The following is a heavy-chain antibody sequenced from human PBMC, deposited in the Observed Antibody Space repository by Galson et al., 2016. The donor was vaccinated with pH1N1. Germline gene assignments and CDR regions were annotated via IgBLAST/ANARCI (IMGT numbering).Heavy chain of an antibody. J-gene: IGHJ4*02. CDR2: ISATGGST. CDR1: GFTLSSSA. Sequence: SLRLSCAASGFTLSSSAMNWVRQAPGKGLEWVSYISATGGSTYDEDYLKGRFTISRDFSKNSLYLQMNSLRAEDTAMYYCVRAVGGAEAHWGQGTLVTVSS. V-gene: IGHV3-23*01. D-gene: IGHD1-26*01. CDR3: VRAVGGAEAH.